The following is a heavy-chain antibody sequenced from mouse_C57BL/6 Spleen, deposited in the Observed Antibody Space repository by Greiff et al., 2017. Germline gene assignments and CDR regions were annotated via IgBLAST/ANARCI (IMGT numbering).Heavy chain of an antibody. V-gene: IGHV1-15*01. CDR1: GYTFTDYE. D-gene: IGHD1-3*01. Sequence: VQLQQSGAELVRPGASVTLSCKASGYTFTDYEMHWVKQTPVHGLEWIGAIDPETGGTAYNQKFKGKAILTADKSSSTAYMELRSLTSEDSAVYYCTRRSGYYVDYWGQGTTLTVSS. CDR3: TRRSGYYVDY. J-gene: IGHJ2*01. CDR2: IDPETGGT.